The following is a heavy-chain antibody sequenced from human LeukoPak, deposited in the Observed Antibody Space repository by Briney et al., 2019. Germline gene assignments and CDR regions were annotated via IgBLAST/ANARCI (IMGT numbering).Heavy chain of an antibody. V-gene: IGHV3-43*01. D-gene: IGHD5-24*01. CDR1: GFTFDDNT. J-gene: IGHJ3*02. Sequence: GGSLRLSCAASGFTFDDNTMHWVRQAPGKGLEWVSLISWDGGSTYYADSVKGRFTISRDNSKNSLYLQMNSLRTEDTALYYCAKDRGRWLQFDAFDIWGQGTMVTVSS. CDR2: ISWDGGST. CDR3: AKDRGRWLQFDAFDI.